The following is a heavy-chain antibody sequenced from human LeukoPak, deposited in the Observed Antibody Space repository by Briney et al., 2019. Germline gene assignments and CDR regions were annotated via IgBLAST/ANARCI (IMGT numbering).Heavy chain of an antibody. V-gene: IGHV3-30-3*01. CDR3: ARDNYKGEPGDILTWNWFDP. D-gene: IGHD3-9*01. J-gene: IGHJ5*02. Sequence: GRSLRLSCAASGFTFKTYTMPWVRQAPGKGPEWVAVMSNDGSDRYYADSVKGRFTISRDNSKNTLYLQMNSLRAEDSAVYYCARDNYKGEPGDILTWNWFDPWGQGTLVTVSS. CDR1: GFTFKTYT. CDR2: MSNDGSDR.